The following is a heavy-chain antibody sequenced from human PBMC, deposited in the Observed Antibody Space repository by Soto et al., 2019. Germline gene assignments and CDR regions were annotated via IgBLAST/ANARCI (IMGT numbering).Heavy chain of an antibody. CDR2: INPNNGNT. D-gene: IGHD1-7*01. CDR3: ARTSSGTREGFDP. CDR1: GYSFTTYD. V-gene: IGHV1-8*01. J-gene: IGHJ5*02. Sequence: GDSVKVSCKASGYSFTTYDINWVRQATGQGLEWMGWINPNNGNTGYAQKFQGRVTLTRTTSISTAYMELSSLRSDDTAVYYCARTSSGTREGFDPWGQGTLVTVSS.